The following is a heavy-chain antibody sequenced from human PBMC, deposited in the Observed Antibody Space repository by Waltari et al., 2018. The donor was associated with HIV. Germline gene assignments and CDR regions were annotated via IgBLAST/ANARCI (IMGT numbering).Heavy chain of an antibody. V-gene: IGHV3-48*04. D-gene: IGHD3-22*01. CDR1: GSTFNPFG. CDR3: ARESYYYDSSGYPLAY. J-gene: IGHJ4*02. Sequence: DVQFEETGGGLVQPGASLRLPCAASGSTFNPFGFTWVRQAPGKGLEWVSYISTSSRPIYYADSVKGRVTISRDDAKNSLYLEMNSLRADYTAVYYCARESYYYDSSGYPLAYWGQGILVTVSS. CDR2: ISTSSRPI.